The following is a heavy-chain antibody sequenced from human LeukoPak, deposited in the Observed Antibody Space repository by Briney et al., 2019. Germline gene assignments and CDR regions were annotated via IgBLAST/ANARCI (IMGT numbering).Heavy chain of an antibody. CDR2: ISGSGGST. D-gene: IGHD2-15*01. CDR3: AXPSLVVVVATTPADY. Sequence: GGSLRLSCAASGFTFSSYAMSWVRQAPGKGLEWVSAISGSGGSTYYADSVKGRFTISRDNSKNTLYLQMNSLRAEDTAVYYCAXPSLVVVVATTPADYWGQGTLVTVSS. V-gene: IGHV3-23*01. CDR1: GFTFSSYA. J-gene: IGHJ4*02.